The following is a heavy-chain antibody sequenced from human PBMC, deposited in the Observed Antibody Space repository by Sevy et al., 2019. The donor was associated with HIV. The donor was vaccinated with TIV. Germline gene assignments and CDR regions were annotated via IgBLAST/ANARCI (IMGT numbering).Heavy chain of an antibody. V-gene: IGHV1-24*01. CDR3: ATPFCTSTNCYTTFDS. Sequence: ASVKVSCKVSGFSLTELSMHWVRQAPGKGLEWMGGFNPEDGETIYAQRFKGRLTLSEDTSTETAYMDLSRLTYDDTAIYYCATPFCTSTNCYTTFDSWGQGTQVTVSS. J-gene: IGHJ4*02. CDR2: FNPEDGET. CDR1: GFSLTELS. D-gene: IGHD2-2*02.